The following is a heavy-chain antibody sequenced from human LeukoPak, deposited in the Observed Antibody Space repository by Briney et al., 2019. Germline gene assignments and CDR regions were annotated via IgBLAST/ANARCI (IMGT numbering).Heavy chain of an antibody. CDR3: ARDLGHTIAAAGTTADDAFDI. V-gene: IGHV1-69*04. CDR2: IIPILGIA. D-gene: IGHD6-13*01. Sequence: ASVKVSCKVSGGTFSSYAISWVRQAPGQGLEWMGRIIPILGIANYAQKFQGRVTITADKSTSTAYMELSSLRSEDTAVYYCARDLGHTIAAAGTTADDAFDIWGQGTMVTVSS. J-gene: IGHJ3*02. CDR1: GGTFSSYA.